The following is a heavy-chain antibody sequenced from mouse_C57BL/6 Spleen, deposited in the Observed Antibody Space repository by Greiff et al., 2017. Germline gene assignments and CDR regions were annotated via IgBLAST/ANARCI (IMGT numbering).Heavy chain of an antibody. Sequence: QVQLQQPGAELVKPGASVKLSCKASGYTFTSYWMHWVKQRPGQGLEWIGMIHPNSGSTNYNEKFKGKATLTVDKSSRTAYMRLSSLTSEDSAVYYCGERGAYFDYWGQGTTLTVSS. CDR3: GERGAYFDY. V-gene: IGHV1-64*01. J-gene: IGHJ2*01. CDR2: IHPNSGST. CDR1: GYTFTSYW.